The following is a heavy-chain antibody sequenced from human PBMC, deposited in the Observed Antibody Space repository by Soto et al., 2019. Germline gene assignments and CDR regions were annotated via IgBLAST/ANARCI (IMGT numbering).Heavy chain of an antibody. CDR2: VWFDGSKD. V-gene: IGHV3-33*01. CDR1: GFTFSSYG. D-gene: IGHD3-3*01. J-gene: IGHJ4*01. Sequence: GGSLRLSCAASGFTFSSYGMHWVRQAPGKGLEWVAVVWFDGSKDYYADSVKGRFTVSRDNSKNTLYLQMNSLRAEGTAVYYCARVDVECFDYWGHGTLVTASS. CDR3: ARVDVECFDY.